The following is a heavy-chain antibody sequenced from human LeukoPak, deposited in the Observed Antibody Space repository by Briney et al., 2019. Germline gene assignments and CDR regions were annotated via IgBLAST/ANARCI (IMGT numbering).Heavy chain of an antibody. CDR1: GFTVSSNY. V-gene: IGHV3-53*01. CDR3: ARSPQGGSGWWSEYYYYMDV. J-gene: IGHJ6*03. Sequence: PGGSLRLSCAASGFTVSSNYMSWVRQAPGKGLEWVSVIYSGGSTYYADSVKGRFTISRDNSKNTLYLQMNSLRAEDTAVYYCARSPQGGSGWWSEYYYYMDVWGKGTTVTVSS. CDR2: IYSGGST. D-gene: IGHD6-19*01.